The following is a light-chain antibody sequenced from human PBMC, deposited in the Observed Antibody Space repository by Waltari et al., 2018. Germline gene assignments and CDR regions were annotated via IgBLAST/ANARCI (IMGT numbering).Light chain of an antibody. CDR3: QSYDSSLSGWV. Sequence: QSVLTQPPSVSGAPGPRVTISCTGSSPTIGTGYDVHWYQQLPGTAPKLLIYGNSNRPSGVPDRFSGSKSGTSASLAITGLQAEDEADYYCQSYDSSLSGWVFGGGTKLTVL. J-gene: IGLJ3*02. V-gene: IGLV1-40*01. CDR1: SPTIGTGYD. CDR2: GNS.